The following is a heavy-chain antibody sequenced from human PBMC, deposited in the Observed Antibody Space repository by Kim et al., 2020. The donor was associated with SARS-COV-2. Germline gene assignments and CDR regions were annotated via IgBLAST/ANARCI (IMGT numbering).Heavy chain of an antibody. CDR1: GFTFSSYS. CDR2: ISSSSSYI. V-gene: IGHV3-21*01. Sequence: GGSLRLSCAASGFTFSSYSMNWVRQAPGKGLEWVSSISSSSSYIYYADSVKGRFTISRDNAKNSLYLQMNSLRAEDTAVYYCASTSRLGPGITMTFDYWGQGTLVTVSS. J-gene: IGHJ4*02. D-gene: IGHD3-22*01. CDR3: ASTSRLGPGITMTFDY.